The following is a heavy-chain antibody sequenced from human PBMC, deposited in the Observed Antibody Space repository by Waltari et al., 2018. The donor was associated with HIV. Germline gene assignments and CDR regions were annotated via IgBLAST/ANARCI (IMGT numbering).Heavy chain of an antibody. D-gene: IGHD2-8*01. J-gene: IGHJ6*02. CDR2: ISAYDGNK. V-gene: IGHV1-18*01. CDR3: VRGGGSWLYDMYYYQGLDV. Sequence: VQLVQSGPEMRKPGASVKISCRASGFTFTNSVFSWVRQAPGQGLEWLGWISAYDGNKDSAQKFKGRITLTTDTSTTTAYLEVRSLRSDDTAIYHCVRGGGSWLYDMYYYQGLDVWGQGTTVIVSS. CDR1: GFTFTNSV.